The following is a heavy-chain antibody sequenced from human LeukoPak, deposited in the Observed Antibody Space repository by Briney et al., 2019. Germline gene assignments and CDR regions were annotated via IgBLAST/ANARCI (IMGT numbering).Heavy chain of an antibody. D-gene: IGHD4-11*01. CDR2: INSDGSTT. Sequence: GSLRLSCAASGFTFSSYRMHWVRQAPGKGPVWVSRINSDGSTTSYADCVVGRFLISKENAKNTLYLQMNSLRAEDTAVYYCARTGYPYYSNYYFNNWGQGTLVTVSS. J-gene: IGHJ4*02. V-gene: IGHV3-74*01. CDR1: GFTFSSYR. CDR3: ARTGYPYYSNYYFNN.